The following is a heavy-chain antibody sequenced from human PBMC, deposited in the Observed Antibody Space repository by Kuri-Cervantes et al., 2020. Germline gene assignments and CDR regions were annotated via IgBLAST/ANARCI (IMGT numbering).Heavy chain of an antibody. Sequence: ASVKVSCKASGYTFTSYDINWVRQATGQGLEWMGWMNPNNGNTGYAQKFQGRVTMTRNTSISTAYMELNSLRSEDTAVYYCVRGGRGFSSSWYDYWGRGTLVTVSS. D-gene: IGHD6-13*01. V-gene: IGHV1-8*01. CDR2: MNPNNGNT. CDR3: VRGGRGFSSSWYDY. J-gene: IGHJ4*02. CDR1: GYTFTSYD.